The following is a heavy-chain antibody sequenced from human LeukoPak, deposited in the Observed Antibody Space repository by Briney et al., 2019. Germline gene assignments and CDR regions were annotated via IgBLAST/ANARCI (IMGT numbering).Heavy chain of an antibody. CDR3: ARSYYYDSSGYYY. D-gene: IGHD3-22*01. CDR2: IYFSGST. Sequence: PSETLSLTCTVSGGSISSSSYYWGWIRQPPGRGLEWIGNIYFSGSTYYNPSLKSRVTISVDTSKNQFSLKLSSVTAADTAVYYCARSYYYDSSGYYYWGQGTLVTVSS. CDR1: GGSISSSSYY. V-gene: IGHV4-39*01. J-gene: IGHJ4*02.